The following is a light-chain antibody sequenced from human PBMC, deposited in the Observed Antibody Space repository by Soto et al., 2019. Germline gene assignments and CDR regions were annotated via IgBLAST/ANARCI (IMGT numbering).Light chain of an antibody. CDR2: DTA. CDR1: QGIGDT. CDR3: KPYNNRPLT. V-gene: IGKV3-15*01. J-gene: IGKJ4*01. Sequence: EVVMRQSPATLSASPGEGATLSCRASQGIGDTLAWYQHKPGQTPRLLIYDTATRATGVPTRFSVSRSGAEFTLTINSLQSEDFAVYYCKPYNNRPLTFGGGTKVNIK.